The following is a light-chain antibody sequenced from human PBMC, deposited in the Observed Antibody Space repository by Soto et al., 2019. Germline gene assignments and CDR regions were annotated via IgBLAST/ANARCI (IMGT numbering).Light chain of an antibody. V-gene: IGLV2-14*01. CDR2: DVS. Sequence: QYALTQPASVSGSPGQSITISCTGTSSDVGGYNYVSWYQQHPGKAPKLMIYDVSNRPSGVSNRFSGSKSGNTASLTISGLQAGDEADYYCSSYTSSSTRVFGGGTKLTVL. CDR3: SSYTSSSTRV. J-gene: IGLJ3*02. CDR1: SSDVGGYNY.